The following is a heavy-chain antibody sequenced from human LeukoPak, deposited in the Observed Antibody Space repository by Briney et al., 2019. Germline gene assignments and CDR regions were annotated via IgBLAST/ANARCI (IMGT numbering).Heavy chain of an antibody. CDR2: ISASGGNT. CDR1: GFTFSSYA. V-gene: IGHV3-23*01. Sequence: GGSLRLFCAASGFTFSSYAMSWVRQAPGKGLEWVSAISASGGNTYYADSVKGRFTISRDSSKNTLYLQMNSLRAEDTAIYYCAKDLRGATVTTKGDYWGQGTLVTVSS. J-gene: IGHJ4*02. D-gene: IGHD4-17*01. CDR3: AKDLRGATVTTKGDY.